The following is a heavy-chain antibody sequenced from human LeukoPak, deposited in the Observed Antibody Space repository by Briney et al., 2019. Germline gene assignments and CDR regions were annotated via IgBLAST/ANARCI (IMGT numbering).Heavy chain of an antibody. Sequence: ASVKVSCKASGYTFTSYYMHWVRQAPGQGLEWMGIINPSGGSTSYAQKFQGRVTMTRDTSTSTAYMELRSLRSDDTAVYYCARVDSGSYRHDAFDIWGQGTMVTVSS. J-gene: IGHJ3*02. CDR2: INPSGGST. V-gene: IGHV1-46*01. CDR3: ARVDSGSYRHDAFDI. D-gene: IGHD1-26*01. CDR1: GYTFTSYY.